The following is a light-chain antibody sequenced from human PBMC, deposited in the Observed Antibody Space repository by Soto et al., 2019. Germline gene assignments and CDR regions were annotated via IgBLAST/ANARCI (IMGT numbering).Light chain of an antibody. Sequence: DIQMTQSPSTLSASVGDRVTITCRASQSISTWLAWYQQKPGKAPTLLIYHASSLASGVPSRFSGSGSGTEFTLTISSLQPDDFATYHCQQYNSYPRTFRQGTKVEIK. CDR1: QSISTW. V-gene: IGKV1-5*01. J-gene: IGKJ1*01. CDR2: HAS. CDR3: QQYNSYPRT.